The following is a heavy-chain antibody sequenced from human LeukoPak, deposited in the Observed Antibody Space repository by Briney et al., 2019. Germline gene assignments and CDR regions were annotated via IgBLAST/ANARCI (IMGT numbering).Heavy chain of an antibody. CDR1: GLTFSGYW. D-gene: IGHD6-19*01. CDR2: IKPDGSEK. Sequence: GGSLRLSCAASGLTFSGYWMNWVRQAPGKGLEWVANIKPDGSEKYYVDSVKGRFTISRDNAKNSLYLQMNSLRAEDTAVYYCAKDRRYSSGLGAFDIWGQGTMVTVSS. V-gene: IGHV3-7*05. J-gene: IGHJ3*02. CDR3: AKDRRYSSGLGAFDI.